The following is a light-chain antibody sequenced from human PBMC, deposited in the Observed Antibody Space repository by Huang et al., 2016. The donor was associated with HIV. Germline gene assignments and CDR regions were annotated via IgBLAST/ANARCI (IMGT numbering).Light chain of an antibody. J-gene: IGKJ4*01. CDR3: VQGLHTPT. V-gene: IGKV2-28*01. Sequence: DIVMTQSPRSLHVASGEPASISCRSSQSLLHRNEYNYLDWYVQKPGQSPQLLIYLGSVRAPGVPGRCSGSGSGTDFTLKISRVETEDVGIYYCVQGLHTPTFGGGTKVEI. CDR2: LGS. CDR1: QSLLHRNEYNY.